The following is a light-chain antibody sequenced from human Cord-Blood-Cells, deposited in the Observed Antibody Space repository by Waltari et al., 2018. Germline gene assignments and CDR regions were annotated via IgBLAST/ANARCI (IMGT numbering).Light chain of an antibody. Sequence: EIVMTQSPATLPVSPGQRDTLSCRASQSVSSNLAWYQQKPGQAPRRLIYGASTRATGIPARFSGSGSGTEFTLTISSLQSEDFAVYYCQQYNNWPPYTFGQGTKLEIK. CDR1: QSVSSN. J-gene: IGKJ2*01. CDR3: QQYNNWPPYT. V-gene: IGKV3-15*01. CDR2: GAS.